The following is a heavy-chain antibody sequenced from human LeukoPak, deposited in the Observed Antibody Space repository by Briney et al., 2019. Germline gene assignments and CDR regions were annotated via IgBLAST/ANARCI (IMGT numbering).Heavy chain of an antibody. D-gene: IGHD3-10*01. Sequence: GESLKISCKGSGYIFTNYWIGWVRQVPGKGLDWMGIIYPGDSDTTYSPSFQGQVTISADKSISTAYLQWSSLKASDTAMYYCARPYGSGIHSDYWGQGTLVTVSP. CDR3: ARPYGSGIHSDY. V-gene: IGHV5-51*01. J-gene: IGHJ4*02. CDR1: GYIFTNYW. CDR2: IYPGDSDT.